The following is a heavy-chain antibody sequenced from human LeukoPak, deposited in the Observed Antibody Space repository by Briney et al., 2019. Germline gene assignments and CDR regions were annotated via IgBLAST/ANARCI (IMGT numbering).Heavy chain of an antibody. CDR1: GFTFSGFW. J-gene: IGHJ4*02. D-gene: IGHD3-3*01. Sequence: GGSLRLSCAASGFTFSGFWMHWVRQAPGKGLVWVSCISFDGSDATYADSVKGRFTISRDNSKNTLYLQMNSLRAEDTAVYYCAKEKVARITIFGVPSPYYFDYWGQGTLVTVSS. CDR2: ISFDGSDA. V-gene: IGHV3-74*01. CDR3: AKEKVARITIFGVPSPYYFDY.